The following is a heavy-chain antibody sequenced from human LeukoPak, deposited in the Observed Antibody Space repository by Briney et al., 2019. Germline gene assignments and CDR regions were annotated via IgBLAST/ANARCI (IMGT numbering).Heavy chain of an antibody. V-gene: IGHV4-4*02. CDR2: IYHSGST. J-gene: IGHJ4*02. Sequence: PSETLSLTCAVSVGSISSRNWWSWVRQPPGKWLEWIGQIYHSGSTDYNPSLKSRVTISVDKSKNQFSLKLSSVTAADTALYYCARGGGTYSGYDFGFDYWGQGTLVTVSS. CDR1: VGSISSRNW. CDR3: ARGGGTYSGYDFGFDY. D-gene: IGHD5-12*01.